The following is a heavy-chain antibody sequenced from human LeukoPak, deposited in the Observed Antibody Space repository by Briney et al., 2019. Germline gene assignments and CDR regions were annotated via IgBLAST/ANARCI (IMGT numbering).Heavy chain of an antibody. CDR2: IYYSGST. D-gene: IGHD1-26*01. Sequence: PSETLSLTCPVSGGSISSGGYYWSWIRQHPGKGLEWIGYIYYSGSTYYNPSLKSRVTISVDTSKNQFSLKLSSVTAADTAVYYCARGGIVGATQFDYWGQGTLVTVSS. V-gene: IGHV4-31*03. CDR1: GGSISSGGYY. CDR3: ARGGIVGATQFDY. J-gene: IGHJ4*02.